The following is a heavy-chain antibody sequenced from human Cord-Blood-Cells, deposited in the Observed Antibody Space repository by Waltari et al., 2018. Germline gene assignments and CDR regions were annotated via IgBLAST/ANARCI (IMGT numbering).Heavy chain of an antibody. CDR2: IYPNSGGT. CDR1: GYTFTGYY. J-gene: IGHJ4*02. V-gene: IGHV1-2*02. D-gene: IGHD3-10*01. Sequence: QVQLVQSGAEVKKPGASLKVSCKASGYTFTGYYMHWARPAPGQGREWMGWIYPNSGGTNYAQKFQGRVTMTRDTSISTAYMELSRLRSDETAVYYCAREGGRITMVRGVIIHYWGQGTLVTVSS. CDR3: AREGGRITMVRGVIIHY.